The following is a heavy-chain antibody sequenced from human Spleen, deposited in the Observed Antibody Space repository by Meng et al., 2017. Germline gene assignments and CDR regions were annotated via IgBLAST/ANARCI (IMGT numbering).Heavy chain of an antibody. J-gene: IGHJ4*02. V-gene: IGHV4-34*01. CDR1: GGSFRDYY. CDR2: INHSGST. Sequence: VQLQPWGEGLLKPSETPSLTCVVSGGSFRDYYWSWIRQPPGKGLEWIGEINHSGSTNYNPSLESRATISVDTSQNNLSLKLSSVTAADSAVYYCARGPTTMAHDFDYWGQGTLVTVSS. D-gene: IGHD4-11*01. CDR3: ARGPTTMAHDFDY.